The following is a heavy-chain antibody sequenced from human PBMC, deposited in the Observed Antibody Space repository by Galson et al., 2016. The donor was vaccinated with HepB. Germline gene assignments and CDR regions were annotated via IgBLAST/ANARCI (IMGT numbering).Heavy chain of an antibody. CDR1: GGSVSRRSNF. CDR3: ARVESYYYGSGSAPPHFDY. Sequence: ETLSLTCSVSGGSVSRRSNFWSWIRQPPGKRLEWIGYIHYSGGTNYNPSHKSRVTISVDTSKNQFSLKLRSVTAADTAMYHCARVESYYYGSGSAPPHFDYWGQGTLVTVSS. CDR2: IHYSGGT. D-gene: IGHD3-10*01. V-gene: IGHV4-61*01. J-gene: IGHJ4*02.